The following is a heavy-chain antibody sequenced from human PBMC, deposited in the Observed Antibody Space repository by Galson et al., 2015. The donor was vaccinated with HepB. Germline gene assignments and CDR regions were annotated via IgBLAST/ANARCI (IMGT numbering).Heavy chain of an antibody. CDR2: TYYRAKWYN. Sequence: CAISGDSVSNNNAAWYWIRQSPSRGLEWLGRTYYRAKWYNDYAPSMRARITISPDTSKNHFSLHLRSVTPDDTAVYYCARVGGTIYSYAMDVWGQGTTVTVSS. D-gene: IGHD1-14*01. J-gene: IGHJ6*02. CDR1: GDSVSNNNAA. CDR3: ARVGGTIYSYAMDV. V-gene: IGHV6-1*01.